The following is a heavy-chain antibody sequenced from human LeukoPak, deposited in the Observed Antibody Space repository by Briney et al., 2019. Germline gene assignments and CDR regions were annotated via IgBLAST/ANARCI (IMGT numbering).Heavy chain of an antibody. CDR2: IIPIFGTA. CDR3: AREGRSYVWGSYRYQAYHFDY. CDR1: GGTFSSYA. D-gene: IGHD3-16*02. J-gene: IGHJ4*02. V-gene: IGHV1-69*13. Sequence: SVKVSCKASGGTFSSYAISWVRQAPGQGLEWMGGIIPIFGTANYAQKFQGRVTITADESTSTAYMELSSLRSEDTAVYYCAREGRSYVWGSYRYQAYHFDYWGQGTLVTVSS.